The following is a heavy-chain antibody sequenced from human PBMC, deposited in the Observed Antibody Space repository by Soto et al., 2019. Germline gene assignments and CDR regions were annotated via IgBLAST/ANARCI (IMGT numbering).Heavy chain of an antibody. V-gene: IGHV1-2*04. D-gene: IGHD2-15*01. CDR1: GYTFTGYY. J-gene: IGHJ3*02. CDR3: APHVSCSGGSCQYDAFAI. CDR2: INPNSGGT. Sequence: ASVKVSCKASGYTFTGYYMHWVRQAPGQGLEWMGWINPNSGGTNYAQKFQGWVTMTRDTSISTAYMELNSLGAEDTAAYYCAPHVSCSGGSCQYDAFAIRGQGTMVTVSS.